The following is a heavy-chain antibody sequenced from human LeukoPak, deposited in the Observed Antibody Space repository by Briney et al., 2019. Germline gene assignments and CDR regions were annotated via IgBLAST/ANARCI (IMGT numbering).Heavy chain of an antibody. CDR1: GFTFSSYG. D-gene: IGHD3-22*01. Sequence: PGGSLRLSCAASGFTFSSYGMHWVRQAPGKGLEWVAVIWYDGSNKYYADSVKGRFTISRDNSKNTLYLQMNSLRAEDTAVYYCAKGLNYYDSSGYQDAFDIWGQGTMVTVSS. CDR2: IWYDGSNK. V-gene: IGHV3-33*06. CDR3: AKGLNYYDSSGYQDAFDI. J-gene: IGHJ3*02.